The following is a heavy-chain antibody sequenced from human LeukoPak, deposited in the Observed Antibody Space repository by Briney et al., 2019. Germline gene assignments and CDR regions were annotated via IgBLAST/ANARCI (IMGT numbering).Heavy chain of an antibody. CDR1: GGSISSYY. CDR3: ARVFSPFRITIFGVVLNPYYYYYMDV. V-gene: IGHV4-59*12. D-gene: IGHD3-3*01. J-gene: IGHJ6*03. CDR2: IYYSGST. Sequence: SETLSLTCTVSGGSISSYYWSWIRQPPGKGLEWIGYIYYSGSTNYNPSLKSRVTISVDTSKNQFSLKLSSVTAADTAVYYCARVFSPFRITIFGVVLNPYYYYYMDVWGKGTTVTVSS.